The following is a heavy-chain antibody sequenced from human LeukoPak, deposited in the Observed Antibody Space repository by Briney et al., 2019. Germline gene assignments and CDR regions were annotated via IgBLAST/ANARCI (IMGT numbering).Heavy chain of an antibody. CDR1: GGSISSGGYY. Sequence: PSETLSLTCTVSGGSISSGGYYWSWIRQHPGKGLEWIGYIYYSGSTYYNPSLKSRVTISVDTSKNQFSLKLSSVTAADTAVYYCARDDRPDTAMADYYYYGVDVWGQGTTVTVSS. D-gene: IGHD5-18*01. J-gene: IGHJ6*02. CDR2: IYYSGST. V-gene: IGHV4-31*03. CDR3: ARDDRPDTAMADYYYYGVDV.